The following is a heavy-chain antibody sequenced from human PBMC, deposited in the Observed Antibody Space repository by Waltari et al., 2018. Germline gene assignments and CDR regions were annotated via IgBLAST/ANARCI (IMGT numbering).Heavy chain of an antibody. Sequence: QVQVVQSGAEVKKHGASVKVSCKASGPTSTAYYIHWVRQRPGQGLEWMGWINPYSGGTEYAQKFQGRITMTRDTSISTAYLDLSRLRSDDTAVYYCARYLRPHNWYFDLWGRGTLVTVSS. CDR3: ARYLRPHNWYFDL. J-gene: IGHJ2*01. CDR1: GPTSTAYY. V-gene: IGHV1-2*02. CDR2: INPYSGGT.